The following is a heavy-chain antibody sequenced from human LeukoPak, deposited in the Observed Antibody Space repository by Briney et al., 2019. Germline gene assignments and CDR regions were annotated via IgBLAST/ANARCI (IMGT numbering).Heavy chain of an antibody. Sequence: GGSLRLSCAASGFTFSGYWMSWVRQAPGKGLEWVSAISGSGGSTYYADSVKGRFTISRDNSKNTLYLQMNSLRAEDTAVYYCAKYPRGGFDPWGQGTLVTVSS. CDR1: GFTFSGYW. CDR2: ISGSGGST. D-gene: IGHD3-16*01. V-gene: IGHV3-23*01. J-gene: IGHJ5*02. CDR3: AKYPRGGFDP.